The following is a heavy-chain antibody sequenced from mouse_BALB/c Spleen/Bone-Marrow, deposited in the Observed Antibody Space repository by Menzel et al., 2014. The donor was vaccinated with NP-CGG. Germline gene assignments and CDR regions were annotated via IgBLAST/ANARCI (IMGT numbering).Heavy chain of an antibody. CDR2: IYPGDGDT. D-gene: IGHD2-1*01. CDR1: GYAFSSYW. V-gene: IGHV1-80*01. CDR3: ARTGNLAWFAY. Sequence: QVQLQQPRAELVRPGSSVKISCKASGYAFSSYWMNWVKQRPGQGLEWIGQIYPGDGDTNYNGKFKGKATLTADKSSSTAYMQLSSLTSEDSAVYFCARTGNLAWFAYWGQGTLVTVSA. J-gene: IGHJ3*01.